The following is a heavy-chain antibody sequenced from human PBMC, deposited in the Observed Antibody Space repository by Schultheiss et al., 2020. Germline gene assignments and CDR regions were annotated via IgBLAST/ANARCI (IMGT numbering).Heavy chain of an antibody. J-gene: IGHJ4*02. V-gene: IGHV4-39*07. Sequence: SETLSLTCTVSGGSISSGDYYWSWIRQPPGKGLEWIGSIYHSGSTYYNPSLKSRVTISVDTSKNQFSLKLSSVTAADTAVYYCARVVVAAFSDYWGQGTLVTVSS. D-gene: IGHD2-15*01. CDR3: ARVVVAAFSDY. CDR2: IYHSGST. CDR1: GGSISSGDYY.